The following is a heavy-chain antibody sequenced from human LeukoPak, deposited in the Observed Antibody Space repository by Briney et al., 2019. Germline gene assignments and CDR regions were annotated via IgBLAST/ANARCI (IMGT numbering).Heavy chain of an antibody. D-gene: IGHD3-16*01. CDR1: GFTFSSYA. V-gene: IGHV3-30-3*01. CDR3: ARDRTNALYGHYYYYMDV. J-gene: IGHJ6*03. CDR2: ISYDGSNK. Sequence: GGSLRLSCAASGFTFSSYAMHWVRQAPGKGLEWVAVISYDGSNKYYADSVKGRFTISRDNSKNTLYLQMNSLRAEDTAVYYCARDRTNALYGHYYYYMDVWGKGTTVTVSS.